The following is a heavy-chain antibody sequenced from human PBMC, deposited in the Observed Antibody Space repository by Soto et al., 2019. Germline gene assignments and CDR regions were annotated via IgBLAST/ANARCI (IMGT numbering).Heavy chain of an antibody. Sequence: SETLSLTCTVSGGSISSGGYYWSWIRQHPGKGLEWIEYIYYSGSTYYNPSLKSRVTISVDTSKNQFSLKLSSVTAADTAVYYCARDLVGATEPTYYYYYGMDVWGQGTTVTVSS. V-gene: IGHV4-31*02. CDR2: IYYSGST. D-gene: IGHD1-26*01. J-gene: IGHJ6*02. CDR3: ARDLVGATEPTYYYYYGMDV. CDR1: GGSISSGGYY.